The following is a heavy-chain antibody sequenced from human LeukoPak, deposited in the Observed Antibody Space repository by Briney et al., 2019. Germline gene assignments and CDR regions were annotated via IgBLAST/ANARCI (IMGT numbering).Heavy chain of an antibody. CDR2: IWYGGTYE. V-gene: IGHV3-33*01. CDR1: GFXFSSYG. Sequence: GGSLRLSCAASGFXFSSYGMHWVRQAPGKGLEWVAVIWYGGTYEYYADSVKGRFTISRDNSKNTLYLQMNSLRAEDTAVYYCARDPTARIAVPDYWGQGTLVTVSS. CDR3: ARDPTARIAVPDY. D-gene: IGHD6-19*01. J-gene: IGHJ4*02.